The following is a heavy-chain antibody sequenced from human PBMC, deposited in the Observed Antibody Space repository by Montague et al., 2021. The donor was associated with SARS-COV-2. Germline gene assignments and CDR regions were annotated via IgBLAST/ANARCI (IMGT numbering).Heavy chain of an antibody. CDR3: ARGGRPWLGIDPSYYFDY. V-gene: IGHV4-34*01. J-gene: IGHJ4*01. CDR2: INHSGST. CDR1: GGSFSGYH. D-gene: IGHD5-12*01. Sequence: SETRSLTCAVYGGSFSGYHWSWIRQPPGKGLEWIGEINHSGSTNYNPSLKSRVTISVDTSKNQFSLKLSSVTAADTAVYYCARGGRPWLGIDPSYYFDYWGQGTPVTVSS.